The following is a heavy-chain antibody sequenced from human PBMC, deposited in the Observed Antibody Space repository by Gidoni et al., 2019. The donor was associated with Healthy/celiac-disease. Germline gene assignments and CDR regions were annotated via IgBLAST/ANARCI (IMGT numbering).Heavy chain of an antibody. V-gene: IGHV3-48*03. CDR2: ISSSGSTI. CDR1: GFTFSSYE. D-gene: IGHD3-10*01. CDR3: ARAQYGSGTVVLFDY. Sequence: EVQLVESGGGLVQPGGSLRLSCAASGFTFSSYEMNWVRQAPGKGLEWVSYISSSGSTIYYADSVKGRFTISRDNAKNSLYLQMNSLRAEDTAVYYCARAQYGSGTVVLFDYWGQGTLVTVSS. J-gene: IGHJ4*02.